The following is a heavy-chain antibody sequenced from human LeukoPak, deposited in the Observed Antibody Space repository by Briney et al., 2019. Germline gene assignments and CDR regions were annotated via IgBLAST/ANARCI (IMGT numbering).Heavy chain of an antibody. Sequence: GGSLRLSCAASGFTFSSYGMHWVRQAPGKGLEWVAFIRYDGSNKYYADSVKGRFTISRDNSKNTLYLQMNSLRAEDTAVYYCAREDVGATDLDYWGQGTLVTVSS. CDR3: AREDVGATDLDY. V-gene: IGHV3-30*02. CDR2: IRYDGSNK. D-gene: IGHD1-26*01. CDR1: GFTFSSYG. J-gene: IGHJ4*02.